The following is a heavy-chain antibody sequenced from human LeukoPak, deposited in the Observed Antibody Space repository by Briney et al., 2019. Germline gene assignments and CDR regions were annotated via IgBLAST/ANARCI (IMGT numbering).Heavy chain of an antibody. J-gene: IGHJ3*02. D-gene: IGHD3-10*01. CDR1: GGTFSSYA. CDR2: IIPIFGTA. CDR3: ARGSYLDAFDI. V-gene: IGHV1-69*13. Sequence: ASVKVSCKASGGTFSSYAISWVRQAPGQGLEWMGGIIPIFGTANYAQKFQGRVTITADESTSTAYMELRSLRSDDTAVYYCARGSYLDAFDIWGQGTMVTVSS.